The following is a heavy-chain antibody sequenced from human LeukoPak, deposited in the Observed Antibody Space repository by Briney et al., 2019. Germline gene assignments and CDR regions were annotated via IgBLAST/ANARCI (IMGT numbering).Heavy chain of an antibody. Sequence: GASVKVSCKASGYTFTGYYMYWVRQAPGQGLEWMGWINPNSGGTNYAQKFQGWVTMTRDTSISTAYMELSRLRSDDTAVYYCARDQSGLVRGVMNYWGQGTLVTVSS. CDR2: INPNSGGT. J-gene: IGHJ4*02. V-gene: IGHV1-2*04. CDR1: GYTFTGYY. D-gene: IGHD3-10*01. CDR3: ARDQSGLVRGVMNY.